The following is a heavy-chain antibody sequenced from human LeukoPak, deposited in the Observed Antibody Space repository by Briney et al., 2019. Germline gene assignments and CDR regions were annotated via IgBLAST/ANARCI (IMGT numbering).Heavy chain of an antibody. Sequence: SGGSLRLSCAASGFTFSSYGMSWVRQAPGKGLEWVSAISGSGGSTYYADSVKGRFTISRDNSKNTLYLQMNSLRAEDTAVYYCAKGRLGIAVAGIDWFDPWGQGTLVTVSS. CDR3: AKGRLGIAVAGIDWFDP. CDR1: GFTFSSYG. CDR2: ISGSGGST. V-gene: IGHV3-23*01. J-gene: IGHJ5*02. D-gene: IGHD6-19*01.